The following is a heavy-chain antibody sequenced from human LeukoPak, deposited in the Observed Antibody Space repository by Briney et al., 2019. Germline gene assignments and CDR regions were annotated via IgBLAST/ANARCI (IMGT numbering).Heavy chain of an antibody. D-gene: IGHD1-14*01. CDR3: ARGNPWGLGY. V-gene: IGHV4-39*07. J-gene: IGHJ4*02. CDR1: GDSISSSSYY. CDR2: IYYSGST. Sequence: SETLSLTCTVSGDSISSSSYYWGWIRQPPGKGLEWIGSIYYSGSTYYNPTLKSRVTISVDTSKNQFSLKLSSVTAADTAVYYCARGNPWGLGYWGQGTLVTVSS.